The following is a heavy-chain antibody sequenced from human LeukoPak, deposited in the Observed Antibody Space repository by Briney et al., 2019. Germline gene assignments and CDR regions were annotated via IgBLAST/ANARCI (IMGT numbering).Heavy chain of an antibody. CDR1: GFNFSSYW. J-gene: IGHJ4*02. CDR2: INQDGGKK. CDR3: ARGGAPDN. V-gene: IGHV3-7*01. D-gene: IGHD1-26*01. Sequence: GGSLRLSCAASGFNFSSYWMSWVRQAPGKGLEWVANINQDGGKKYYVDSVRGQFAISRDNAENSVYLQMNSLRAEDTALYYCARGGAPDNWGQGTLVTVSS.